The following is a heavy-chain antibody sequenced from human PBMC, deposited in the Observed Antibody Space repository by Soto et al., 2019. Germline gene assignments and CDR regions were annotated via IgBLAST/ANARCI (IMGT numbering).Heavy chain of an antibody. Sequence: QVQLVESGGGVVQPGRSLRLSCAASGFTFSSYGMHWVRQAPGKGLEWVAVISYDGSEKYYAVSVKGRFTISRDNSKNTLYLQMNSLRAEDTAVYYSAKGAVTTSLYCFDYWGQGTLVPVSS. D-gene: IGHD4-17*01. CDR1: GFTFSSYG. V-gene: IGHV3-30*18. CDR2: ISYDGSEK. CDR3: AKGAVTTSLYCFDY. J-gene: IGHJ4*02.